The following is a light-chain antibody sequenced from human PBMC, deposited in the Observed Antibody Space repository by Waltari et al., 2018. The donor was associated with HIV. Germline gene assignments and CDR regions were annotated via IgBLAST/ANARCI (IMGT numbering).Light chain of an antibody. CDR2: EVN. CDR1: SRDIGHYPY. J-gene: IGLJ1*01. V-gene: IGLV2-8*01. CDR3: SSYAGNNNYV. Sequence: QPALTQPPSASGSPGQSVTISCTGTSRDIGHYPYVSWYQQHPGRAPNLLIYEVNKRPSGVPDRFSGSKSANTASLTVSGLQVADEADYYCSSYAGNNNYVFGAGTRVTVL.